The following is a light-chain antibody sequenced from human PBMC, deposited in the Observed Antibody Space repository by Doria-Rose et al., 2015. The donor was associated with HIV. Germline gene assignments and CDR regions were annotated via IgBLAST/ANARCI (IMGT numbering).Light chain of an antibody. J-gene: IGKJ1*01. CDR1: QGIGRY. Sequence: TQSPSFLSASVGVRVTITCRASQGIGRYLAWYQQKPGKAPTLLIFGASTLQSRVPSRFSGSGSGTEFTLTISSLQPEDFATYYCQQFDSFPRTFGQGTKVELK. CDR2: GAS. CDR3: QQFDSFPRT. V-gene: IGKV1-9*01.